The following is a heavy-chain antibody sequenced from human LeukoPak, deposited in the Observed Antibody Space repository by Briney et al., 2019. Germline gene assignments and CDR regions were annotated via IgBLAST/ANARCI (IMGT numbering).Heavy chain of an antibody. D-gene: IGHD5-18*01. CDR2: ISGSGGNT. V-gene: IGHV3-23*01. CDR3: AKDRGTWIHLWSDFQQ. J-gene: IGHJ1*01. CDR1: GFAFSNFA. Sequence: HPGGSLRLSCVGSGFAFSNFAMSWVRLAPGKGLEWVSAISGSGGNTYYADSVKGRFTISRDNSKNTLLLEMNNLGAEDTAVYFCAKDRGTWIHLWSDFQQWGQGTLVTVSS.